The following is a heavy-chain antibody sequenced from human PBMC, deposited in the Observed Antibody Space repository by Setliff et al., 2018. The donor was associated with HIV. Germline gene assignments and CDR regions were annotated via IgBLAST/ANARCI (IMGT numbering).Heavy chain of an antibody. V-gene: IGHV3-30*02. J-gene: IGHJ6*02. Sequence: GGSLRLSCAASGFTFSTYWMSWVRQAPGKGLEWVAYIRYDGRTTYYTDSVKGRFTISRDNSKNTLYLQMNSLRAEDTAVYYCAKTLPTLYPPHDYYFAMDVWGQGTTVTVSS. CDR1: GFTFSTYW. CDR3: AKTLPTLYPPHDYYFAMDV. D-gene: IGHD2-15*01. CDR2: IRYDGRTT.